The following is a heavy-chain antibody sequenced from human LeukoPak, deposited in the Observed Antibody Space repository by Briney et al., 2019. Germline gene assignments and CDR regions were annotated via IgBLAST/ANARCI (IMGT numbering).Heavy chain of an antibody. CDR2: INPNSGGT. D-gene: IGHD6-13*01. V-gene: IGHV1-2*02. J-gene: IGHJ6*03. CDR3: ARASREQQLDYYYYYYMDV. CDR1: GYTFTGHH. Sequence: GASVKVSCKASGYTFTGHHMHWVRQAPGQGLEWMGWINPNSGGTNYAQKFQGRVTMTRDTSISTAYMELSRLRSDDTAVYYCARASREQQLDYYYYYYMDVWGKGTTVTVSS.